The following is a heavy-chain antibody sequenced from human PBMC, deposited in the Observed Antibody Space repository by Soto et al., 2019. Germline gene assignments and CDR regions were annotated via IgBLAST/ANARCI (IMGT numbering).Heavy chain of an antibody. CDR2: THYSGTT. D-gene: IGHD6-13*01. J-gene: IGHJ4*01. Sequence: SETMSLTCTVSIGSISTYYWSWIRQPPGKGLEWIGYTHYSGTTHYNPSLKSRVTTSVDTSKNQFSLRLSSVTAADTAIYYCAGSYGNAWYTYWGQGTLVTSPQ. V-gene: IGHV4-59*01. CDR1: IGSISTYY. CDR3: AGSYGNAWYTY.